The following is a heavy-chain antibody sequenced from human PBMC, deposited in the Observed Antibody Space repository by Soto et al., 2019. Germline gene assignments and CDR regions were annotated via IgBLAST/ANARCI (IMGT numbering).Heavy chain of an antibody. V-gene: IGHV3-30*03. CDR1: GFTFSSYG. Sequence: PGGSLRLSCAASGFTFSSYGMHWVRQAPGKGLEWVAVISYDGSNKYYADSVKGRFTISRDNSKNTLYLQMNSLKTEDTAVYYCTTDPLAPALARNDYYYYGMDVWGQGTTVTVSS. CDR2: ISYDGSNK. CDR3: TTDPLAPALARNDYYYYGMDV. D-gene: IGHD2-2*01. J-gene: IGHJ6*02.